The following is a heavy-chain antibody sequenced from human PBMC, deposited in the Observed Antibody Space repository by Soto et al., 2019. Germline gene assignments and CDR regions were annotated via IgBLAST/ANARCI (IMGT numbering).Heavy chain of an antibody. D-gene: IGHD3-3*01. CDR3: ARAYYDFWSGYSYYFDY. CDR1: GGSISSGGYS. J-gene: IGHJ4*02. CDR2: IYHSGST. Sequence: SETLSLTCAVSGGSISSGGYSWSWIRQPPGKGLEWIGYIYHSGSTYYNPSLKSRVTISVDRSKNQFSLKLSSVTAADTAVYYCARAYYDFWSGYSYYFDYWGQGTLVTVSS. V-gene: IGHV4-30-2*01.